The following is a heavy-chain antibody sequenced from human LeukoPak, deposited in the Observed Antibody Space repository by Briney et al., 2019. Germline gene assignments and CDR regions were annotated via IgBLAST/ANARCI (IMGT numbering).Heavy chain of an antibody. CDR2: IHSSGST. CDR1: GGSISSWGYY. J-gene: IGHJ4*02. Sequence: PSQTLSLTCTVSGGSISSWGYYWSWIRQPPGKGLEWFGYIHSSGSTYYDPSLKSRVTISVDTSKNQFSLRLSSVTAADTAVYYCATKPNGDYYFDYWGQGTLVTVSS. V-gene: IGHV4-30-4*01. CDR3: ATKPNGDYYFDY. D-gene: IGHD4-17*01.